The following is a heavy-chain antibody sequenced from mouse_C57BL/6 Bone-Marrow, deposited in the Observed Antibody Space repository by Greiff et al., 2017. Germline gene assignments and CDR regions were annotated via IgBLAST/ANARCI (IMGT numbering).Heavy chain of an antibody. V-gene: IGHV1-82*01. CDR2: IYPGDGDT. Sequence: VQLQESGPELVKPGASVKISCKASGYAFSSSWMNWVKQRPGKGLEWIGRIYPGDGDTNYNGKFKGKATLTADKSSSTAYMQLSSLTSEDSAVYFCARIPYDGYYGGYWGQGTTLTVSS. CDR1: GYAFSSSW. D-gene: IGHD2-3*01. CDR3: ARIPYDGYYGGY. J-gene: IGHJ2*01.